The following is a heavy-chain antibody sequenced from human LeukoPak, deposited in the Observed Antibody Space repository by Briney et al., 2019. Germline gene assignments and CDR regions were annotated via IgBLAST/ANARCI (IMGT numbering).Heavy chain of an antibody. D-gene: IGHD3-22*01. Sequence: ASVKVSCKASGYTFTGYYMHWVRPAPGQGLEWMGWINPNSGGTNYAQKFQGRVTMTRDTSISTAYMELSRLRSDDTAVYYCARGVAMIVVVINDAFDIWGQGTMVTVSS. CDR1: GYTFTGYY. CDR3: ARGVAMIVVVINDAFDI. CDR2: INPNSGGT. V-gene: IGHV1-2*02. J-gene: IGHJ3*02.